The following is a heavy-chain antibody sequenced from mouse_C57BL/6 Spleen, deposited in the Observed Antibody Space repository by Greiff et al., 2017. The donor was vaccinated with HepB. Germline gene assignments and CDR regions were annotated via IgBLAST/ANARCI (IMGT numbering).Heavy chain of an antibody. D-gene: IGHD3-1*01. Sequence: EVMLVESGGGLVKPGGSLKLSCAASGFTFSSYAMSWVRQTPEKRLEWVATISDGGSYTYYTDNVKGRFTISRDNAKNNLYLQMSHLKSEDTAMYYCARGATDYWGQGTTLTVSS. CDR2: ISDGGSYT. CDR1: GFTFSSYA. J-gene: IGHJ2*01. CDR3: ARGATDY. V-gene: IGHV5-4*03.